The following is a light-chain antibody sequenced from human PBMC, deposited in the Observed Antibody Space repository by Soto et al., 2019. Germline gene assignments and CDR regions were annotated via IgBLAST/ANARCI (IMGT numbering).Light chain of an antibody. CDR2: AAS. CDR1: QTVTSSH. J-gene: IGKJ1*01. CDR3: HQYGSSPWT. Sequence: NVLTQSPGTLSLSAGERATLSCRARQTVTSSHLAWYQQRPGQAPRLLIYAASSRATGIPDRFGGSGYGTDFTLTISRLEPEDCAVYYCHQYGSSPWTFGQGTKVEIK. V-gene: IGKV3-20*01.